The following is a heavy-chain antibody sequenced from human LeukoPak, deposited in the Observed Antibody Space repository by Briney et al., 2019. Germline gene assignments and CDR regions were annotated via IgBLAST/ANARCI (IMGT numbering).Heavy chain of an antibody. V-gene: IGHV1-18*01. J-gene: IGHJ4*02. CDR1: GYIFTSYG. CDR2: ISAYNGNT. Sequence: ASVKVSCKASGYIFTSYGISWVRQAPGQGLEWMGWISAYNGNTNYAQKLQGRVTMTTDTSTSTAYMELRSLRSDDTAVYYCASSRPEGCGGDCYLVYWGQGTLVTVSS. CDR3: ASSRPEGCGGDCYLVY. D-gene: IGHD2-21*02.